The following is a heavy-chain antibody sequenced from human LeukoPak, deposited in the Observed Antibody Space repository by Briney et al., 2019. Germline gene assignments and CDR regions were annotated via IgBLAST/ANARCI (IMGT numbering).Heavy chain of an antibody. J-gene: IGHJ5*02. CDR1: GFTFSSYA. CDR3: AKGGTYYYGSGRNWFDP. Sequence: GGSLRLSCAASGFTFSSYAMSWVRQAPGKGLEWVSAISGSGGSTYYADSMKGRFTISRDNSKNTLYLQMNSLRAEDTAVYYCAKGGTYYYGSGRNWFDPWGQGTLVTVSS. CDR2: ISGSGGST. D-gene: IGHD3-10*01. V-gene: IGHV3-23*01.